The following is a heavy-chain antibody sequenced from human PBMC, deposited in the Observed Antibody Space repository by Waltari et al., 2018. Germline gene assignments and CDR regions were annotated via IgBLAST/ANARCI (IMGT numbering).Heavy chain of an antibody. J-gene: IGHJ4*02. V-gene: IGHV1-69-2*01. CDR2: VDPEDGET. CDR1: GYTFTDYY. D-gene: IGHD2-8*01. Sequence: EVQLVQSGAEVKKPGATVKISCKASGYTFTDYYMPWVQQAPGKGLEWMGRVDPEDGETIYAEKFQGRVTITADTSTDTAYMELSSLRSEDTAVYYCATGRYCTNGVCSYYFDYWGQGTLVTVSS. CDR3: ATGRYCTNGVCSYYFDY.